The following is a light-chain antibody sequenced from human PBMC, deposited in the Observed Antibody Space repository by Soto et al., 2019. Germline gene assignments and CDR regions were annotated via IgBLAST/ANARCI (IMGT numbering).Light chain of an antibody. Sequence: QSALTQPPSASGSPGQSVTISCTGTRNDIGAYEFVSWYQHHPGKAPKLIIYEVVQRPSGVPDRFSGSKSGNTASLTVSGLQAADEADYYCAAWDDSLNAYVFGTGTKVTVL. J-gene: IGLJ1*01. CDR3: AAWDDSLNAYV. V-gene: IGLV2-8*01. CDR1: RNDIGAYEF. CDR2: EVV.